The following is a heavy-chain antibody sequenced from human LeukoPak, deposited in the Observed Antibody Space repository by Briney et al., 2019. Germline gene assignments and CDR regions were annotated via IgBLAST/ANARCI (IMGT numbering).Heavy chain of an antibody. D-gene: IGHD2-2*01. CDR1: GFTFSSYR. V-gene: IGHV3-21*04. Sequence: GGSLRLSCAASGFTFSSYRMNWVRQAPGKGLEWVSSISSSSSYIYYADSVEGRITVSRDNAKNTLYLQMNSLRAEDTAVYYCAKLLSGYCSRTSCLNWFDPWGQGTLVTVSS. CDR2: ISSSSSYI. CDR3: AKLLSGYCSRTSCLNWFDP. J-gene: IGHJ5*02.